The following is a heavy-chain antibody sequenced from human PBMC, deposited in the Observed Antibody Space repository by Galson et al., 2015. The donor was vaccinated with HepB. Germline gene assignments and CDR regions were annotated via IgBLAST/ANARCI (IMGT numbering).Heavy chain of an antibody. V-gene: IGHV6-1*01. J-gene: IGHJ4*02. Sequence: CAISGDSVSSNLVTWNWIRQSPSRGLEWLGRTYYRSTWSNDYAVSVKGRITINPDTSRNQFFLHLNSVTPDDTAIYYCVRVRSGVFENWGQGTLVTVSS. CDR3: VRVRSGVFEN. CDR1: GDSVSSNLVT. CDR2: TYYRSTWSN.